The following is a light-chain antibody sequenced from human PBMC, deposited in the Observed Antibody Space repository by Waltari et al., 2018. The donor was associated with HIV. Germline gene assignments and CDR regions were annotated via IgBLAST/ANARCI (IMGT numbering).Light chain of an antibody. CDR1: NIESKS. J-gene: IGLJ3*02. V-gene: IGLV3-21*01. Sequence: SYVLTQPPSVSVAPGKTASITCGRNNIESKSVHWYQQKPGQAPWLVIYDDRDRPSGIPERFAGSNSGNTATLTISRVEAGDEADYYCQVWEVSGDHPVFGGGTKLTVL. CDR3: QVWEVSGDHPV. CDR2: DDR.